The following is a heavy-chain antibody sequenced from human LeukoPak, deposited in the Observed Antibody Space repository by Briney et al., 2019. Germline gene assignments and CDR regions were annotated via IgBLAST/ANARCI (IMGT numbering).Heavy chain of an antibody. CDR2: ISGSGGST. CDR1: GFTFSSYA. CDR3: AKAGYGGSSTTTYGDY. J-gene: IGHJ4*02. Sequence: GGSLRLSCAASGFTFSSYAMSWVRQAPGKGLEWVSAISGSGGSTYYADSVKGGFTISRDNSKNTLYLQMNSLRVEDTAVYYCAKAGYGGSSTTTYGDYWGQGTLVTVSS. V-gene: IGHV3-23*01. D-gene: IGHD2-15*01.